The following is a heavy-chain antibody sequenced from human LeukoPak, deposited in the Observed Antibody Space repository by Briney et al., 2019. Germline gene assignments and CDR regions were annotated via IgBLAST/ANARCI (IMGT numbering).Heavy chain of an antibody. CDR2: MNPNSGNT. D-gene: IGHD1-26*01. V-gene: IGHV1-8*01. Sequence: ASVKVSCKASGYTFTSYDINWVRQATGQGLEWMGWMNPNSGNTGYAQKFQGRVTMTRDTSTSTVYMELSSLRSEGTAVYYCARGEDLIVGATRGFDYWGQGTLVTVSS. J-gene: IGHJ4*02. CDR3: ARGEDLIVGATRGFDY. CDR1: GYTFTSYD.